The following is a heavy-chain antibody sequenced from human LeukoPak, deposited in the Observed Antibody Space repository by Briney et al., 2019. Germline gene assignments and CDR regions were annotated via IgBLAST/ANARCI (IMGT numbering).Heavy chain of an antibody. V-gene: IGHV1-18*01. D-gene: IGHD2-8*01. CDR1: GYTFTSYG. J-gene: IGHJ3*02. CDR2: ISAYNGNT. Sequence: ASVKVSCKASGYTFTSYGISWVRQAPGQGLEWMEWISAYNGNTNYAQKLQGRVTMTTDTSTSTAYMELRSLKSDDTAVYYCARGLYCTNGVCYIVAFDIWGQGTMVTVSS. CDR3: ARGLYCTNGVCYIVAFDI.